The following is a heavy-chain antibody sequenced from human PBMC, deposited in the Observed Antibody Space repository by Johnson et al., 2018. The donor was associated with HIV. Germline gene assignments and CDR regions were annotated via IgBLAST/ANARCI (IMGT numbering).Heavy chain of an antibody. CDR3: TRDGLDSRSGGGSVDI. V-gene: IGHV3-15*01. D-gene: IGHD6-13*01. Sequence: VQLVESGGGLVKPGGSLRLSCAASGITFSNAWMSWVRQAPGKGLEWVGRIKSKTDGGTTDYAAPVKDRFTISRDDSKNMLYLQMTSLKTEDTAVYYCTRDGLDSRSGGGSVDIWGQGTKVTCSS. J-gene: IGHJ3*02. CDR1: GITFSNAW. CDR2: IKSKTDGGTT.